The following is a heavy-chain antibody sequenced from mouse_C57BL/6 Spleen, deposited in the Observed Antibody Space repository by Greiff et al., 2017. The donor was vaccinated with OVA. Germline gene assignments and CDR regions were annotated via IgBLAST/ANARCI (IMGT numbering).Heavy chain of an antibody. CDR2: INPSNGGT. CDR1: GYTFTSYW. Sequence: QVQLQQPGTELVKPGASVKLSCKASGYTFTSYWMHWVKQRPGQGLEWIGNINPSNGGTNYNEKFKSKATMTVDKSSSTAYMQLSSLTSEDSAVYYCARGAVVTGGFAYWGQGTLVTVSA. V-gene: IGHV1-53*01. CDR3: ARGAVVTGGFAY. J-gene: IGHJ3*01. D-gene: IGHD2-2*01.